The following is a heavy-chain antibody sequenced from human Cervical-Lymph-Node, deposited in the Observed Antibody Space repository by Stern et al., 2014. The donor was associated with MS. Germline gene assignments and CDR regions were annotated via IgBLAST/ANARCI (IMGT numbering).Heavy chain of an antibody. CDR3: ASGLIPRDHYNYYGMDV. V-gene: IGHV1-69*06. Sequence: DQLVESGPEVKTHGSSVKVSCKASGGTFRSYGISWVRQAPGQGLEWVGGIIPLFWTANYAEQYQARVTITADTSTSTAYMDLSSLRSEDTAVYYCASGLIPRDHYNYYGMDVWGQGTTVAVSS. CDR2: IIPLFWTA. J-gene: IGHJ6*02. CDR1: GGTFRSYG. D-gene: IGHD1-14*01.